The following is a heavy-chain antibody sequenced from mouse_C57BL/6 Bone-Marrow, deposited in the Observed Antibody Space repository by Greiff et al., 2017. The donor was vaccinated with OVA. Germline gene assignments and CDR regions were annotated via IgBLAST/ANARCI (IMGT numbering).Heavy chain of an antibody. D-gene: IGHD2-4*01. CDR2: ISNGGGST. V-gene: IGHV5-12*01. Sequence: EVKLMESGGGLVQPGGSLKLSCAASGFTFSDYYMYWVRQTPEKRLEWVAYISNGGGSTYYPDTVKGRFTISRDNAKNTLYLQMSRLKSEDTAMYYCARRGYYDYDDYAMDYWGQGTSVTVSS. CDR1: GFTFSDYY. J-gene: IGHJ4*01. CDR3: ARRGYYDYDDYAMDY.